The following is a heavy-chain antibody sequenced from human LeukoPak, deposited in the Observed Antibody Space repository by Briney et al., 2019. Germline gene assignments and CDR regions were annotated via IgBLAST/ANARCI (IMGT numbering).Heavy chain of an antibody. CDR3: ARDSPRDYYDSSGYYYYAFDI. J-gene: IGHJ3*02. D-gene: IGHD3-22*01. Sequence: SETLSLTCTVSGGSISSYYWSWIRQPAGKGLQWIGRIYTSASTNYNPSLKSRVTMSVDTSKNQFSLKLSSVTAADTAVYYCARDSPRDYYDSSGYYYYAFDIWGQGTMVTVSS. V-gene: IGHV4-4*07. CDR2: IYTSAST. CDR1: GGSISSYY.